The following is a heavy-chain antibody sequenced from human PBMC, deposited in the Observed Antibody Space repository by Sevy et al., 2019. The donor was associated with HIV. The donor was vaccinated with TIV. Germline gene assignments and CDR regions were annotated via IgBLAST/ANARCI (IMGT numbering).Heavy chain of an antibody. CDR3: ARDKYGDFLGLFNL. CDR1: GGTFSSFA. V-gene: IGHV1-69*10. Sequence: ASVKVSCKASGGTFSSFAINWVRQAPGQGLEWMGGIMPILGTVNYAQKFQGRVTITADKSANIAYMELSSLRSEDTAVYYCARDKYGDFLGLFNLWGRGTLVTVSS. J-gene: IGHJ2*01. D-gene: IGHD2-21*02. CDR2: IMPILGTV.